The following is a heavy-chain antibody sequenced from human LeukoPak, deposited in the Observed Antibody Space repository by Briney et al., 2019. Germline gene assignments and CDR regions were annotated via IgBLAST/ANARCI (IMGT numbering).Heavy chain of an antibody. V-gene: IGHV4-59*08. CDR2: IYYSGTI. CDR3: ARHGSGWLNFDS. CDR1: GGSISGYY. Sequence: PSETLSLTCAVSGGSISGYYWGWIRQPPGKGLEWIGYIYYSGTINYNPSLKSRVTISLDTPKNQFSLKLSSVTAADTAVYYCARHGSGWLNFDSWGQGTLVTVSS. D-gene: IGHD3-10*01. J-gene: IGHJ4*02.